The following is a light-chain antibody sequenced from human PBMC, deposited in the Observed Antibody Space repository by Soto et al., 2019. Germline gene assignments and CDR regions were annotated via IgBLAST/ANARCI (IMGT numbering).Light chain of an antibody. J-gene: IGLJ7*01. Sequence: QSALTQPASVSGSPGQSITISCTGTRSDVGAYNYVSWYQQYPGKAPKLMIYDVSNRPSGVSNRFSGSKSGNTASLTISGLQTEDEADYYCSSYTSSSTRLFGGGTQLTVL. CDR1: RSDVGAYNY. CDR3: SSYTSSSTRL. CDR2: DVS. V-gene: IGLV2-14*01.